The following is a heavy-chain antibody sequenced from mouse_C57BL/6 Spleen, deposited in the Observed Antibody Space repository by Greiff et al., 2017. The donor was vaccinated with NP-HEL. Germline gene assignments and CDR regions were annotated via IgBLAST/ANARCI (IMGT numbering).Heavy chain of an antibody. D-gene: IGHD1-1*01. CDR1: GYTFTDYN. J-gene: IGHJ2*01. CDR2: INPNNGGT. V-gene: IGHV1-18*01. CDR3: ARRYYGWYYFDY. Sequence: EVQLQQSGPELVKPGASVKIPCKASGYTFTDYNMDWVKQSHGKSLEWIGDINPNNGGTIYNQKFKGKATLTVDKSSSTAYMELRSLTSEDTAVYYCARRYYGWYYFDYWGQGTTLTVSS.